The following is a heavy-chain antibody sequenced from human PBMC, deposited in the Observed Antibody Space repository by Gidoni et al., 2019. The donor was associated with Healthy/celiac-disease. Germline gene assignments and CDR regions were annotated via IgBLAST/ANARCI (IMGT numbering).Heavy chain of an antibody. Sequence: EGQLVESGGGWVQPGRCLRLSCAASGFTFDDYAMLWVRQAPGKGLAWVSGISWKSGSIGDADAVKCRFTISSDHANNSLYLQIHSLRAEDTALYYCARSPDYYGSGSYYSLDYWGQGTLVTVSS. V-gene: IGHV3-9*01. CDR3: ARSPDYYGSGSYYSLDY. CDR1: GFTFDDYA. D-gene: IGHD3-10*01. CDR2: ISWKSGSI. J-gene: IGHJ4*02.